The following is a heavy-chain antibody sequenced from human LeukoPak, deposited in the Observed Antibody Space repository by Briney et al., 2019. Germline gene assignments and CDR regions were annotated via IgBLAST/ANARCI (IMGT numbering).Heavy chain of an antibody. Sequence: GESLKISCKGSGYSFTSYWISRVRQMPGKGLEWIGRIDPSDSYTNYSPSFQGHVTISADKSISTAYLQWSSLKASDTAMYYCARSLYYYGSGSPSWFDPWGQGTLVTVSS. V-gene: IGHV5-10-1*01. CDR2: IDPSDSYT. D-gene: IGHD3-10*01. CDR3: ARSLYYYGSGSPSWFDP. CDR1: GYSFTSYW. J-gene: IGHJ5*02.